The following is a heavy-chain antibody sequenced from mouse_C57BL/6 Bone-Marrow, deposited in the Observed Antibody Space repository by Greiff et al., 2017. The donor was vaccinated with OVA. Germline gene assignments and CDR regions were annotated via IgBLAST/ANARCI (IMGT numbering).Heavy chain of an antibody. V-gene: IGHV1-69*01. CDR2: IDPSDSYT. CDR3: ARPDGYYGFAY. Sequence: VQLQQSGAELVMPGASVKLSCKASGYTFTSYWMHWVKQRPGQGLEWIGEIDPSDSYTNYNQKFKGKSTLTVDKSSSTAYMQLSSLTSEDSAVYYCARPDGYYGFAYWGQGTLVTVSA. CDR1: GYTFTSYW. D-gene: IGHD2-3*01. J-gene: IGHJ3*01.